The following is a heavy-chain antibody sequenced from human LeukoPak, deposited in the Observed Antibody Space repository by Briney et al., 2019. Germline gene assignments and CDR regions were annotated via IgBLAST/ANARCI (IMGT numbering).Heavy chain of an antibody. Sequence: SETLSCTCTVSGGTISGSRCYWGWIRQSPGRGLEWIGSIYYSDSGQMFYNPSLKSRVTMSADTSKNQFSLRVTSVTAADTAVYYCARRHPALRAFDIWGQGPMLSVSS. J-gene: IGHJ3*02. CDR3: ARRHPALRAFDI. CDR1: GGTISGSRCY. CDR2: IYYSDSGQM. V-gene: IGHV4-39*01.